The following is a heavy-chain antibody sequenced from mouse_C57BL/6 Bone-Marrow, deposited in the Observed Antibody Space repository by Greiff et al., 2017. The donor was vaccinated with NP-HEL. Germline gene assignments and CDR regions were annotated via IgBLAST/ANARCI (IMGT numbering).Heavy chain of an antibody. D-gene: IGHD2-3*01. CDR3: ARSGWLLDYAMDY. CDR2: IYPGSGST. CDR1: GYTFTSYW. J-gene: IGHJ4*01. V-gene: IGHV1-55*01. Sequence: VQLQQPGAELVKPGASVKMSCKASGYTFTSYWITWVKQRPGQGLEWIGDIYPGSGSTNYNEKFKSKATLTVDTSSSTAYMQLSSLTSEDSAVYDCARSGWLLDYAMDYWGQGTSVTVSS.